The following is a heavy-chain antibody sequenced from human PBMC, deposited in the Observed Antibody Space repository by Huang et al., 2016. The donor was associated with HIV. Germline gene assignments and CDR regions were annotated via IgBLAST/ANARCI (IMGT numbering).Heavy chain of an antibody. CDR1: GGSFRNFA. V-gene: IGHV1-69*01. J-gene: IGHJ4*02. CDR3: ATVDYYDTSGPQRGYFDN. D-gene: IGHD3-22*01. CDR2: IIPTLGTA. Sequence: QVQLVQSGAEVKKPGSSVKVSCKASGGSFRNFAIGWVRQAPGQGLEWMGGIIPTLGTANDAQKCQGRVKISADESTSTAYMELSSLRSEDTAVYYCATVDYYDTSGPQRGYFDNWGQGTLVTVSS.